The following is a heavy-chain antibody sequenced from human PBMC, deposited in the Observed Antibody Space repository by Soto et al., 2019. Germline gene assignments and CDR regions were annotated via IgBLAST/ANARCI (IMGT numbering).Heavy chain of an antibody. CDR1: GYTFTGYY. CDR3: ARDLGPGYYGMDV. D-gene: IGHD3-16*01. Sequence: ASVKVSCKATGYTFTGYYMHWVRQAPGQGLEWMGWINPNSGVTNYAQKFQGRVTMTRDTSISTAYMELSRLRSDDTAVYYCARDLGPGYYGMDVWGQGTTVTVSS. CDR2: INPNSGVT. V-gene: IGHV1-2*02. J-gene: IGHJ6*02.